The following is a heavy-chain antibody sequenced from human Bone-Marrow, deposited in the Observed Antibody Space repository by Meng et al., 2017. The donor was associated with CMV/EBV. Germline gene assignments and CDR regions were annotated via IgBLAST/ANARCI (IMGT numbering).Heavy chain of an antibody. CDR3: ARDPARFDFWSGHYYYYGMDV. V-gene: IGHV3-30-3*01. CDR1: GFTFSRYN. CDR2: ISYDGSNK. Sequence: GGSLRLSCAASGFTFSRYNMNWVRQAPGKGLEWVAVISYDGSNKYYADSVKGRFTISRDNAKISLYLQMNSLRAEDTAVYYCARDPARFDFWSGHYYYYGMDVWGQGTTVTVSS. J-gene: IGHJ6*02. D-gene: IGHD3-3*01.